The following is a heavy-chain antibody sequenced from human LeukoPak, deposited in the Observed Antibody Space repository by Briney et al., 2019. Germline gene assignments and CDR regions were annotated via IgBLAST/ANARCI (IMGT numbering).Heavy chain of an antibody. Sequence: WASVKVSCKASGYTFTMNTINWVRQAPGQGLEWMGWVNTNTGNPTYAQGFTGRFVFSSDTSVSTAYLQIGSLKAEDTAVYYCVTNVESSGYFGYWGQGTLVTVSS. J-gene: IGHJ4*02. V-gene: IGHV7-4-1*01. CDR1: GYTFTMNT. D-gene: IGHD3-22*01. CDR3: VTNVESSGYFGY. CDR2: VNTNTGNP.